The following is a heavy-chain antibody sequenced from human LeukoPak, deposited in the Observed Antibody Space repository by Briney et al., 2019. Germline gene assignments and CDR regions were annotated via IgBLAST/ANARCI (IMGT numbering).Heavy chain of an antibody. D-gene: IGHD3-9*01. CDR2: IYYTGNT. Sequence: SETLSLTCTVSGGPVRSASYYWTWIRQPPGKGLEWIGYIYYTGNTNSNPSLKSRVTISIDPPKNQFSLKLSFVTAADTAVYHCARVDILTGYLADYWGQGTLVTVSS. CDR3: ARVDILTGYLADY. J-gene: IGHJ4*02. CDR1: GGPVRSASYY. V-gene: IGHV4-61*01.